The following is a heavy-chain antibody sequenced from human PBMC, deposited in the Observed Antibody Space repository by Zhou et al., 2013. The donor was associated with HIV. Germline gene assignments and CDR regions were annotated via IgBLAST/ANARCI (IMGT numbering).Heavy chain of an antibody. CDR3: ASGPGFSIAAAVSFDY. CDR2: FIPIFGTA. Sequence: QVQLVQSGAEVKKPGSSVKVSCKAAGDTFSSHGISWVRQAPGQGLEWMGGFIPIFGTANYAQKFQGRVTITTDESTSTAYMELSSLRSEDTAVYYCASGPGFSIAAAVSFDYWGQGTLVTVSS. CDR1: GDTFSSHG. J-gene: IGHJ4*02. D-gene: IGHD6-13*01. V-gene: IGHV1-69*05.